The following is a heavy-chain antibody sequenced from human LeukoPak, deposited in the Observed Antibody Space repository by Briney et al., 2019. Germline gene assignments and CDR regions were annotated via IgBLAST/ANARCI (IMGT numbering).Heavy chain of an antibody. CDR1: GGSSSGYY. CDR3: ARTRLGDYIWGSYRNYPSAYYFDY. D-gene: IGHD3-16*02. Sequence: SETLSLTRAVYGGSSSGYYWSWIRQPPGKGPEWIGEINHSGSTNYNPSLKSRVTISVDTSKNQFSLKLSSVTAADTAVYYCARTRLGDYIWGSYRNYPSAYYFDYWGQGTLVTVSS. V-gene: IGHV4-34*01. J-gene: IGHJ4*02. CDR2: INHSGST.